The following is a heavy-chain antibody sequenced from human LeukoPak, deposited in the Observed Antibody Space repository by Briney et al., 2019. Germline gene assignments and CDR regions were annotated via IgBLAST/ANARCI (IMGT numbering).Heavy chain of an antibody. J-gene: IGHJ5*02. Sequence: SETLSLTCTVSGGSISSSSNYWGWISQPPGKGLEWIGSIYYSGSTYYNPSLKSRVTISVDTSKNQFSLKLSSVTAADTAVYYCARKGKLMVRGVPDWFDPWGQGTLVTVSS. CDR2: IYYSGST. CDR3: ARKGKLMVRGVPDWFDP. D-gene: IGHD3-10*01. CDR1: GGSISSSSNY. V-gene: IGHV4-39*01.